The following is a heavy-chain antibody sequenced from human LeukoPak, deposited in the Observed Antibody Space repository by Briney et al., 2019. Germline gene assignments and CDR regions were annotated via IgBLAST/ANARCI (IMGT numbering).Heavy chain of an antibody. CDR1: GGTFSSYA. D-gene: IGHD1-20*01. J-gene: IGHJ4*02. CDR2: IIPIFGTA. V-gene: IGHV1-69*05. CDR3: ARGPYNWNDGRYSDY. Sequence: SVKVSCKASGGTFSSYAISWVRQAPGQGLEWMGGIIPIFGTANYAQKFQGRVTITTDESTSTAYMELSSLRSEDTAVYYCARGPYNWNDGRYSDYWGQGTPVTVSS.